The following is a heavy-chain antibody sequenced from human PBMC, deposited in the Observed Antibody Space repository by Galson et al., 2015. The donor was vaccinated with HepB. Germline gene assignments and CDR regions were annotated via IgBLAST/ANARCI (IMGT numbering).Heavy chain of an antibody. CDR3: ASESGSTYFDY. CDR1: GGSISSSSYY. J-gene: IGHJ4*02. Sequence: ETMSLTCTVSGGSISSSSYYWGWIRQPPGKGLAWIGSIHYSGSTYYNPSLKSRVTISVDTSKNQFSLKLSSVTAADTAVYYCASESGSTYFDYWGQGTLVTVSS. V-gene: IGHV4-39*01. D-gene: IGHD1-26*01. CDR2: IHYSGST.